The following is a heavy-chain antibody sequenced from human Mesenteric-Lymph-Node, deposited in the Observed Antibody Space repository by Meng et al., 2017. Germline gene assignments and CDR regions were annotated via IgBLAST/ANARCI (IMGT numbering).Heavy chain of an antibody. Sequence: HLFDSGGNLVQPGGSLRLACVASGFTFSSHAMSWVRQAPGKGLEWVSAISGSGGSTYYADSVKGRFTISRDNSKNTLYLQMNSLRAEDTAVYYCAKGWVLRYWGQGTLVTVSS. V-gene: IGHV3-23*01. D-gene: IGHD3-16*01. CDR1: GFTFSSHA. CDR3: AKGWVLRY. J-gene: IGHJ4*02. CDR2: ISGSGGST.